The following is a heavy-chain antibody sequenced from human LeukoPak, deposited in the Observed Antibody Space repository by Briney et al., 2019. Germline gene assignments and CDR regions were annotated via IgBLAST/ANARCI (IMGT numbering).Heavy chain of an antibody. CDR1: GFTFAIYV. D-gene: IGHD3-22*01. J-gene: IGHJ4*02. CDR2: ILYDGNNK. Sequence: PGGSLRLSCAASGFTFAIYVMHWVRQAPGKGLEWVAVILYDGNNKYYADSVKGRFTISRDNSKNTLYLQMNSLRAEDTAVYYCARDLVGGWDDSSGYYYGYFDYWGQGTLVTVSS. V-gene: IGHV3-30-3*01. CDR3: ARDLVGGWDDSSGYYYGYFDY.